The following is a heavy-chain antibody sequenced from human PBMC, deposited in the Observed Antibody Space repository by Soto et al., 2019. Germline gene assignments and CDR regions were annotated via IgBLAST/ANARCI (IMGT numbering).Heavy chain of an antibody. CDR2: IIPILGIA. Sequence: QVQLVQSGAEVKKPGSSVKVSCKASGGTFSSYTISWVRQAPGQGLEWMGRIIPILGIANYAQKFQGRVTITADKSTSTAYMELSSLRSEDTAVYYCAGASDCSGGSCLDYWGQGTLVTVSS. CDR3: AGASDCSGGSCLDY. J-gene: IGHJ4*02. D-gene: IGHD2-15*01. CDR1: GGTFSSYT. V-gene: IGHV1-69*02.